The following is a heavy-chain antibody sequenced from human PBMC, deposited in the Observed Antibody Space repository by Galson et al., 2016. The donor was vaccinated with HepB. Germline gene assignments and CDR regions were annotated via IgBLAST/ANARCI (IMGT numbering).Heavy chain of an antibody. CDR3: AISYTGWYGGVFDY. CDR2: ISPNSGAT. V-gene: IGHV1-2*04. CDR1: GYTFTGYY. J-gene: IGHJ4*02. Sequence: SVKVSCKASGYTFTGYYMHWVRQAPGQGLEWMGWISPNSGATNYAQNFQGWVTMTRDTSISTAYMELSRLRSDDTAVYYCAISYTGWYGGVFDYWVQGTLGTVSS. D-gene: IGHD6-19*01.